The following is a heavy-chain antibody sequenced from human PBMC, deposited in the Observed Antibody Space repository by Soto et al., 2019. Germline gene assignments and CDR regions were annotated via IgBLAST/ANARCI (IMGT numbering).Heavy chain of an antibody. J-gene: IGHJ2*01. CDR1: GFTFSNYW. CDR2: IRQDGGDK. CDR3: ARIDCGGNCYSRSWYFDI. D-gene: IGHD2-21*02. V-gene: IGHV3-7*03. Sequence: EVQLVESGGGLVQPGGSLRLSCVASGFTFSNYWMGWVRQAPGKGLEWVANIRQDGGDKRDLDSVKGRFTMSRDNAQNSLYLKMNSLRAEDTAVYYCARIDCGGNCYSRSWYFDIWGRGTLVTVSS.